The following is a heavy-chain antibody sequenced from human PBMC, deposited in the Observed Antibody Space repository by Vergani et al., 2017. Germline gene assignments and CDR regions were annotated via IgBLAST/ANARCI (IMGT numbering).Heavy chain of an antibody. CDR2: NYYSGST. D-gene: IGHD6-19*01. Sequence: QLQLQESGPGLVKPSATLSLTCSVSGSSIRSSNYYWGWIRQPPGKGLEWIASNYYSGSTYYNPSLKSRVTISVDTSKNQFSLKLSSVTAADTAVYFCARHSPGEWLVKLGWIDPWGQGILVTVSS. J-gene: IGHJ5*02. CDR1: GSSIRSSNYY. V-gene: IGHV4-39*01. CDR3: ARHSPGEWLVKLGWIDP.